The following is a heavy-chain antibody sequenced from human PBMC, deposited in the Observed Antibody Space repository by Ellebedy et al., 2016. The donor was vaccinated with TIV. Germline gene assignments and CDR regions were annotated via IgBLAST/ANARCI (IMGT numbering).Heavy chain of an antibody. CDR3: ARSLSFGMDV. V-gene: IGHV4-4*09. Sequence: MPSETLSLTCTVFGGPISSHHWNWIRQAPEKGLEWIGHIYFTGTTNLNPSLKSRVSISLDTSRNPLSLKLTSVTAADTAVYYCARSLSFGMDVWGQGTTVTVSS. CDR1: GGPISSHH. J-gene: IGHJ6*02. CDR2: IYFTGTT.